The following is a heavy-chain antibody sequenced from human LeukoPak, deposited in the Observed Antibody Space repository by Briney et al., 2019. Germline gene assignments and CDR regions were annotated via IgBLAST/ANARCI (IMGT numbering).Heavy chain of an antibody. CDR3: AKGSDSFDY. CDR2: IRYDGSKN. Sequence: GGSLRLSCAASGFTFSSNGMHWVRQAPGKGLEWVAFIRYDGSKNYCADSVKGRFIISRDNSKNTLYLQMNSLSGEDTAVYYCAKGSDSFDYWGQGTLVTVSS. J-gene: IGHJ4*02. V-gene: IGHV3-30*02. CDR1: GFTFSSNG.